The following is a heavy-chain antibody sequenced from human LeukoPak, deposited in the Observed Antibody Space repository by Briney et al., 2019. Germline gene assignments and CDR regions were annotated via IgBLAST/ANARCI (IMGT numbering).Heavy chain of an antibody. J-gene: IGHJ4*02. CDR1: GYTFITYG. V-gene: IGHV7-4-1*02. CDR2: INPNTGNP. CDR3: ARPPGTIFGVVTPLDY. D-gene: IGHD3-3*01. Sequence: ASVKVSCKASGYTFITYGINWVRQAPGQGLEWMGWINPNTGNPMYDQGFTGRFVFSLDTSVSTAYLQISSLKAEDTAVYYCARPPGTIFGVVTPLDYWGQGTLVTVSS.